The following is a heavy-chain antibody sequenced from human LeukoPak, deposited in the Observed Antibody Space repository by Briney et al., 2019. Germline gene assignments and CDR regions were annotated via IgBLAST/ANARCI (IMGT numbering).Heavy chain of an antibody. CDR3: TRDLMDYDVSTGLHHYYMDV. V-gene: IGHV3-7*01. Sequence: GGSLRLSCAASGFTFSDYWMSWVRQAPGKGLEWVANINQAASEKYYVGSVKGRFTISRDNAKNSLYLQMNSLRAEDTAVYYCTRDLMDYDVSTGLHHYYMDVWGQGTTVTVSS. CDR2: INQAASEK. J-gene: IGHJ6*02. D-gene: IGHD3-9*01. CDR1: GFTFSDYW.